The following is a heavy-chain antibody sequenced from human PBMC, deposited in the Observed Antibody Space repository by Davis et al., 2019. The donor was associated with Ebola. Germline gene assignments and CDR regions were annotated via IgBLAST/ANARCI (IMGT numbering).Heavy chain of an antibody. Sequence: GESLKISCAASGFTFSSYWMSWVRQAPGKGLEWVANIKQDGSEKYYVDSVKGRFTISRDNAKNSLYLQMNSLRAEDTAVYYCARGPYSSGWTHFYYYYYYGMDVWGKGTTVTVSS. V-gene: IGHV3-7*04. D-gene: IGHD6-19*01. CDR2: IKQDGSEK. CDR1: GFTFSSYW. J-gene: IGHJ6*04. CDR3: ARGPYSSGWTHFYYYYYYGMDV.